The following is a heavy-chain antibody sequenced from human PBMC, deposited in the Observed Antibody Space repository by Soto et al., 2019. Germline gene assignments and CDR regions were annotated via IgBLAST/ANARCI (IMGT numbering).Heavy chain of an antibody. CDR2: IYYSGST. J-gene: IGHJ6*02. CDR1: GGSISSCCYY. D-gene: IGHD3-10*01. V-gene: IGHV4-39*01. CDR3: ARHSLGWFGELLSPPYGYGIDV. Sequence: SETLCRTCTTAGGSISSCCYYWGWIRQPPGKGLERIGSIYYSGSTYYNPSLKSRVTISVDTSKNQFSLKLSSVTAADTAVYYCARHSLGWFGELLSPPYGYGIDVRCLGTTVT.